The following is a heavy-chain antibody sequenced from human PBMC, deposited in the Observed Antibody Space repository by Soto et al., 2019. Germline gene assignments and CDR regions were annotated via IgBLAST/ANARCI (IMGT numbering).Heavy chain of an antibody. CDR2: IYPDDSDT. V-gene: IGHV5-51*01. Sequence: GESLKISCQSSGYSFKHFWIGWVRQMPGQVLEWMGFIYPDDSDTTYGPSFKGHVTMSVDKSINAAYLHWSSLQASDSATYFCARRGGGNSDFDGFDIWGQGTVVTVSS. CDR3: ARRGGGNSDFDGFDI. CDR1: GYSFKHFW. D-gene: IGHD1-26*01. J-gene: IGHJ3*02.